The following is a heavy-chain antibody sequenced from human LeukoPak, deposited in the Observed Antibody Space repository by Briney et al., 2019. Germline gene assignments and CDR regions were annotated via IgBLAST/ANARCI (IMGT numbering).Heavy chain of an antibody. Sequence: SVKVSCKXSGGTFSSYAISWARQAPGQGLEWMGGIIPIFGTANYAQKFQGRVTITTDESTSTAYMELSSLRSEDTAVYYCASSSSRLWFGVLDYWGQGTLVTVSS. V-gene: IGHV1-69*05. CDR2: IIPIFGTA. J-gene: IGHJ4*02. CDR3: ASSSSRLWFGVLDY. CDR1: GGTFSSYA. D-gene: IGHD3-10*01.